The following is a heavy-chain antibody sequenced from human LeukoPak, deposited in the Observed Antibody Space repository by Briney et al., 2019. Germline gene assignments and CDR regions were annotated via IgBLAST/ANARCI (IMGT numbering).Heavy chain of an antibody. CDR1: GGSFSGYY. Sequence: PSETLSLTCAVYGGSFSGYYSSWIRQPPGKGLEWIGEINHSGSTNYNPSLKSRVTISVDTSKNQFSLKLSSVTAADTAVYYCASYYYDSSGAIWGQETMVTVSS. CDR3: ASYYYDSSGAI. D-gene: IGHD3-22*01. CDR2: INHSGST. V-gene: IGHV4-34*01. J-gene: IGHJ3*02.